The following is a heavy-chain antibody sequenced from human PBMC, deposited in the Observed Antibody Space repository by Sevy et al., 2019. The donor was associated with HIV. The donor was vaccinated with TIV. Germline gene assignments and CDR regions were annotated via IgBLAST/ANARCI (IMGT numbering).Heavy chain of an antibody. CDR2: ISSSRSTI. J-gene: IGHJ6*02. V-gene: IGHV3-48*01. CDR1: GFTFSSYS. D-gene: IGHD2-2*02. Sequence: GGSLRLSCAASGFTFSSYSMNWVRQAPGKGLEWVSYISSSRSTIYYADSVKGRFTISRDNAKNSLYLQMNSLRAEDTAVYHCARDRCSSTSCYRDYYYGMDVWGQGTTVTVSS. CDR3: ARDRCSSTSCYRDYYYGMDV.